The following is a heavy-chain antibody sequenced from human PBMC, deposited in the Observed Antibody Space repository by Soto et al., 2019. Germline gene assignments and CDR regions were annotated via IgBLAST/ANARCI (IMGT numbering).Heavy chain of an antibody. V-gene: IGHV3-23*01. J-gene: IGHJ4*02. CDR1: GFTFSSYA. CDR3: AKDLEAYSSSWYPFDY. CDR2: ISGSGGST. Sequence: GGSLRLSCAASGFTFSSYAMSWVRQAPGKGLEWVSAISGSGGSTYYADSVKGRFTISRDNSKNTLYLQMNSLRDEDTAVYYCAKDLEAYSSSWYPFDYWGQGTLVTVSS. D-gene: IGHD6-13*01.